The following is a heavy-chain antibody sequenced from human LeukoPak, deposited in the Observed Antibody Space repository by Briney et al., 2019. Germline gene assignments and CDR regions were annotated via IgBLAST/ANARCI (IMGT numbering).Heavy chain of an antibody. V-gene: IGHV4-34*01. J-gene: IGHJ6*02. D-gene: IGHD3-10*01. CDR3: ARGQIPQITMVRPYGMDV. CDR1: GGSFSGYY. CDR2: INHSGST. Sequence: SETLSPTCAVYGGSFSGYYWSWIRQPPGKGLEWIGEINHSGSTNYNPSLKSRVTISVDTSKNQFSLKLSSVTAADTAVYYCARGQIPQITMVRPYGMDVWGQGTTVTVSS.